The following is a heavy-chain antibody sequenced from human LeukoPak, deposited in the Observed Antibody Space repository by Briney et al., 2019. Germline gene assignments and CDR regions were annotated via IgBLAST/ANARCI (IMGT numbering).Heavy chain of an antibody. Sequence: GWSLRLSCAASGFTFSSYAMSWVRQAPGKGLEWVSTISGSGAYTYYADSVKGRFTISRDNSKNTLYLQMNSLRAEDTAVYYCARDRGITFGGARLYGMDVWGQGTTVTVSS. CDR3: ARDRGITFGGARLYGMDV. J-gene: IGHJ6*02. V-gene: IGHV3-23*01. D-gene: IGHD3-16*01. CDR2: ISGSGAYT. CDR1: GFTFSSYA.